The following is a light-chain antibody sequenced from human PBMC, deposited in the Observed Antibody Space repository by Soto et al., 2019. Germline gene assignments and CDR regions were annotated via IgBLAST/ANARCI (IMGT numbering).Light chain of an antibody. CDR1: QTVSSSY. CDR2: GAS. Sequence: EIVMTQSPGTLSLSPGERATLSCRASQTVSSSYLACYQQKPGQAPRLLIYGASSRATGIPDRFSGSGSGTDFTLTISRREPEDFAVSYCQQYGSSPPWTFGQGTKVEIK. CDR3: QQYGSSPPWT. J-gene: IGKJ1*01. V-gene: IGKV3-20*01.